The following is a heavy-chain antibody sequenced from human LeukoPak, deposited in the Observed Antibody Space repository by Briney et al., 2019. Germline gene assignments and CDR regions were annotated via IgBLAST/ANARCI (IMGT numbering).Heavy chain of an antibody. CDR1: GFSFSDHY. Sequence: GGSLRLSCAASGFSFSDHYIDWVRQAPGKGLEWVGRIRGKAGSHTAEYAASVTGRFSISRDDSKNSVYLQMNSLQTEDTAVYLCARESRTAPAGSGYYYFGMDVWGQGTTVTVSS. CDR2: IRGKAGSHTA. CDR3: ARESRTAPAGSGYYYFGMDV. V-gene: IGHV3-72*01. D-gene: IGHD6-13*01. J-gene: IGHJ6*02.